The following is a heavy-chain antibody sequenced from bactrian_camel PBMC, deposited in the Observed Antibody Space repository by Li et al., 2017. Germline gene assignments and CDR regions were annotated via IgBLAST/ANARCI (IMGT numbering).Heavy chain of an antibody. D-gene: IGHD4*01. CDR3: AASGFILGGYCSRSFKF. Sequence: QVQLVESGGDSVQAGGALNLSCAASGSTDIVSCMAWFRQAEGKERELVASIDNHRDTTYADPVKGRFTISKDNDGKTLYLRMSSLKPEDAATYYCAASGFILGGYCSRSFKFWGQGTQVTVS. V-gene: IGHV3S53*01. CDR2: IDNHRDT. J-gene: IGHJ4*01. CDR1: GSTDIVSC.